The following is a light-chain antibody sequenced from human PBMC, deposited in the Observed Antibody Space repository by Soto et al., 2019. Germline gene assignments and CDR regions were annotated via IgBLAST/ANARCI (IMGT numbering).Light chain of an antibody. CDR3: QQRSNWPPIT. V-gene: IGKV3D-20*02. J-gene: IGKJ5*01. Sequence: EIVLTQSPGTLSLSPGEGATLSCGASQTVTSNYLAWYQQKPGQAPRLPIYGASNRATGIPDRFSGSGSGTDFSLIIGRLEPEDFAVYYCQQRSNWPPITFGQGTRLEIK. CDR1: QTVTSNY. CDR2: GAS.